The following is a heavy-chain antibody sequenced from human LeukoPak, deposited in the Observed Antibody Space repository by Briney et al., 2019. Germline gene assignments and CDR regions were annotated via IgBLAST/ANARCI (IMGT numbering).Heavy chain of an antibody. D-gene: IGHD3-10*01. Sequence: PSETLSLTCTVSGGSISTYYWSWIRQPPGKGLEWIGNIYYSGSSNYNPSLKSRVTISADTSKNQFSLKLSSVTAADTAVYYCARNGGSGSYYNKVDWYFDLWGRGTLVTVSS. CDR3: ARNGGSGSYYNKVDWYFDL. CDR1: GGSISTYY. CDR2: IYYSGSS. J-gene: IGHJ2*01. V-gene: IGHV4-59*01.